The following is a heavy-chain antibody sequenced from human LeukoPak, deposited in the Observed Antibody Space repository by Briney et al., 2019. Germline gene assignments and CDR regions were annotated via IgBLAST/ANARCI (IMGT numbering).Heavy chain of an antibody. CDR3: ARARKSGGITMIRGVKDRGWFDP. Sequence: GGSLRLSCAASVFTFSNYGMHWVREARGKGLEWVAFIRYDGSNKSYADSVKGRFTISRDNYKHTLYLQMNSLRAEDTAVYYCARARKSGGITMIRGVKDRGWFDPWGQGTLVTVSS. J-gene: IGHJ5*02. CDR2: IRYDGSNK. V-gene: IGHV3-30*02. CDR1: VFTFSNYG. D-gene: IGHD3-10*01.